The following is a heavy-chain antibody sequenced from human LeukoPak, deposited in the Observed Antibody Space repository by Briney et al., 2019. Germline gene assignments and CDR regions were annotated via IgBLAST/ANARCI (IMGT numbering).Heavy chain of an antibody. J-gene: IGHJ4*02. V-gene: IGHV1-2*06. Sequence: VASVKVSCKASGYSFTGYHIHWVRQAPGQGLEWMGRINPYSGDTNFAQKFQGRVAMTRDTSITTAYMDLSSLTPDDTAVYFCARDQGSLTRSWDTGYWGQGTQVTVSS. D-gene: IGHD1-26*01. CDR3: ARDQGSLTRSWDTGY. CDR1: GYSFTGYH. CDR2: INPYSGDT.